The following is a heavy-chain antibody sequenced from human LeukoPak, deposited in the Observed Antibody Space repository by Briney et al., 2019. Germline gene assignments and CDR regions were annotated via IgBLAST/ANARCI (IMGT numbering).Heavy chain of an antibody. V-gene: IGHV4-34*01. D-gene: IGHD3-9*01. CDR1: GGSFSGYY. J-gene: IGHJ3*02. CDR3: ARFSRYFDWLLSAFDI. CDR2: INHSGST. Sequence: SETLSLTCAVYGGSFSGYYWSWIRQPPGKGLEWIGEINHSGSTNYNPPLKSRVTISVDTSKNQFSLKLSSVTAADTAVYYCARFSRYFDWLLSAFDIWGQGTMVTVPS.